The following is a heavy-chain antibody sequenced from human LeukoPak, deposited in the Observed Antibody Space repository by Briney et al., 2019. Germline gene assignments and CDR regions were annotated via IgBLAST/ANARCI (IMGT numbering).Heavy chain of an antibody. CDR3: ARGLIPRGGFFDY. J-gene: IGHJ4*02. D-gene: IGHD6-19*01. CDR2: INHSGST. Sequence: PSETLSLTCAVYGGSFSGYYWSWIRQPPGKGLEWIGEINHSGSTNYNPSLKSRATISVDTSKNQFSLKLSSVTAADTAVYYCARGLIPRGGFFDYWGQGTLVTVSS. CDR1: GGSFSGYY. V-gene: IGHV4-34*01.